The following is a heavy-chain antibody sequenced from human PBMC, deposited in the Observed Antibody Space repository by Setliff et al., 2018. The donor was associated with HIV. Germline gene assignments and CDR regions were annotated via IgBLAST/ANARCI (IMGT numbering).Heavy chain of an antibody. V-gene: IGHV4-59*11. CDR1: GDSISSHY. CDR3: ARGRIKYSSAWYVDHDAFDI. CDR2: VYYSGSA. Sequence: PSETLSLTCTVSGDSISSHYWSWIRQPPGKGLEWIGSVYYSGSANYNPSLKSRVTISVDTSKNQFSLRLSSVTAADTAVYYCARGRIKYSSAWYVDHDAFDIWGQGTMVTVSS. D-gene: IGHD6-19*01. J-gene: IGHJ3*02.